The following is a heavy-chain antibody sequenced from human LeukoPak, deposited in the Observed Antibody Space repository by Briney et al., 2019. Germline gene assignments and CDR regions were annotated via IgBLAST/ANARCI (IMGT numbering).Heavy chain of an antibody. CDR2: ISGSGETT. Sequence: GGSLRLSCAASGFQLSSSWMSWVRQAPGKGLEWVSVISGSGETTFYADSVRGRFTISRDNSKSTLYLQMTSLRAEDTGVYYCAKKIDSGSYPLDYWGQGTLVTISS. J-gene: IGHJ4*02. CDR3: AKKIDSGSYPLDY. D-gene: IGHD3-10*01. CDR1: GFQLSSSW. V-gene: IGHV3-23*01.